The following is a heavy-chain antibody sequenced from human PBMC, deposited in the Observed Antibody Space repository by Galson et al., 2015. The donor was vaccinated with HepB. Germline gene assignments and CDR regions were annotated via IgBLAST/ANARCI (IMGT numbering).Heavy chain of an antibody. D-gene: IGHD3-10*01. Sequence: SLRLSCAASGFTFSSYSMNWVRQAPGKGLEWVSYISSSSSTIYYADSVKGRFTISRDNVKNSLYLQMNSLRDEDTAVYYCARVDGSGSWPFDYWGQGTLVTVSS. CDR3: ARVDGSGSWPFDY. J-gene: IGHJ4*02. CDR2: ISSSSSTI. CDR1: GFTFSSYS. V-gene: IGHV3-48*02.